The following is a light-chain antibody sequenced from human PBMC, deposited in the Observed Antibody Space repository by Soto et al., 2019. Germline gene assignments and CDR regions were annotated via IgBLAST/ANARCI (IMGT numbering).Light chain of an antibody. Sequence: QSVLTQPPSVSGAPGQRLTISCTGSSSNIGAGYDVHWYQQFPGTAPKLLIFSDINRPSGVPARFSASKSGSSASLAISGLQAEDEADYYCQAYDSVVSASVFGGGTKLTVL. V-gene: IGLV1-40*01. CDR1: SSNIGAGYD. CDR2: SDI. CDR3: QAYDSVVSASV. J-gene: IGLJ2*01.